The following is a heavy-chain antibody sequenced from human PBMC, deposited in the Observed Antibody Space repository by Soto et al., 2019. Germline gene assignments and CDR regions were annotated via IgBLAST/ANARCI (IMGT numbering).Heavy chain of an antibody. J-gene: IGHJ4*01. CDR2: IYYHGNT. CDR1: GAPITSRTYS. D-gene: IGHD6-19*01. CDR3: ARHDGFSSGWIFDY. V-gene: IGHV4-39*01. Sequence: PSETLSLTCAVSGAPITSRTYSWGWIRQPPGKTLEWIGTIYYHGNTYSNPSLKSRVTISVDTSNNQLSLKLRSVTAADTVVYYCARHDGFSSGWIFDYWGHGTLVTVSS.